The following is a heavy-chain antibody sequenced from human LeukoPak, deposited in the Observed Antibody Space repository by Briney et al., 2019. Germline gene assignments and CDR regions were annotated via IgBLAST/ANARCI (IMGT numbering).Heavy chain of an antibody. CDR2: IYYSGST. CDR1: GGSISSSSYY. Sequence: SETLSLTCTVSGGSISSSSYYWGWIRQPPGKGLEWIGSIYYSGSTYYNPSLKSRVTISVDTSKNQFSLKLSSVTAADTAVYYCARSVHGDYVPNDYWGQGTLVTVSS. CDR3: ARSVHGDYVPNDY. J-gene: IGHJ4*02. V-gene: IGHV4-39*01. D-gene: IGHD4-17*01.